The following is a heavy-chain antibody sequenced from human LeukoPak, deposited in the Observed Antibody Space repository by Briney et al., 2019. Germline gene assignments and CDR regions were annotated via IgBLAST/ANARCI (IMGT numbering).Heavy chain of an antibody. Sequence: GASVKVSCKPSGYTVIGYYLHWGRQAPGQGFEWMGWIKPYTAGTNYAQQFQDRVTMTRDTSITTAYMELNRLTSDDTAVYYCARVGDSSGYYPSNWFDPWGQGTLVTVSS. CDR3: ARVGDSSGYYPSNWFDP. V-gene: IGHV1-2*02. J-gene: IGHJ5*02. CDR2: IKPYTAGT. CDR1: GYTVIGYY. D-gene: IGHD3-22*01.